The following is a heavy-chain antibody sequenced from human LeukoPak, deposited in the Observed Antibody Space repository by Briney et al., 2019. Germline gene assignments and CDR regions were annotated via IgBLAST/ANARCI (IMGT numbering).Heavy chain of an antibody. V-gene: IGHV3-23*01. CDR1: GFTFSSYA. D-gene: IGHD3-16*01. CDR3: ARNYGHAFDI. Sequence: PGGSLRLSCAVSGFTFSSYAMSWVRQAPGKELEWVSSISGSGGSTYYADSVKGRFTISRDNSKNTLYVEMDSLRAEDTAVYYCARNYGHAFDIWGQGTMVTVSS. J-gene: IGHJ3*02. CDR2: ISGSGGST.